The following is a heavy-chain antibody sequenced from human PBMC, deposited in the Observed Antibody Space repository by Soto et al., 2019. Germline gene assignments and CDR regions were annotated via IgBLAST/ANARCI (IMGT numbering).Heavy chain of an antibody. CDR2: IHYSGGT. J-gene: IGHJ6*02. D-gene: IGHD5-18*01. V-gene: IGHV4-59*02. CDR3: ARSGIGYGTGYYCYGMDV. CDR1: GASVSSYS. Sequence: SETLSLTCSVTGASVSSYSWSWIRQSPGKGLEWIGYIHYSGGTNYTPSLRSRVTISVDTSNNQLSLNLTSLTAADTAVYYCARSGIGYGTGYYCYGMDVWGQGTTVTVSS.